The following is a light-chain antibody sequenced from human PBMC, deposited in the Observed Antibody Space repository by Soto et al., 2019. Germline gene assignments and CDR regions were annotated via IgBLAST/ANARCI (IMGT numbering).Light chain of an antibody. CDR3: QQYGSSGT. V-gene: IGKV3-20*01. CDR1: QSVSSY. Sequence: ELEMTQSPATLSFSVVERATHSSRASQSVSSYLAWYQHKTCQAPRHLISGTSSRATGIPDRFSGSGAGTDFTLTITRLEPEDFAVYYCQQYGSSGTFGQGTKVDNK. J-gene: IGKJ1*01. CDR2: GTS.